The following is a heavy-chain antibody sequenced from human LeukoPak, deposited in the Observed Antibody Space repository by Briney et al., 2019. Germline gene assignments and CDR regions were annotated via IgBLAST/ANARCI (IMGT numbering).Heavy chain of an antibody. V-gene: IGHV3-30-3*01. Sequence: GGSLRLSCAASGFTFSSYAMHWVRQAPGKGLEWVAVISYDGSNKYYADSVKGRFTISRGNSKNTLYLQMNSLRAEDTAVYYCARYLYNDYGDDWDQGTLVTVSS. CDR1: GFTFSSYA. D-gene: IGHD1-14*01. J-gene: IGHJ4*02. CDR3: ARYLYNDYGDD. CDR2: ISYDGSNK.